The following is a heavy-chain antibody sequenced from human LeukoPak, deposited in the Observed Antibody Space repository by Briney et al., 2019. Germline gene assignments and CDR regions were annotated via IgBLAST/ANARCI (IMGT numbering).Heavy chain of an antibody. CDR2: ISGSGDST. J-gene: IGHJ4*02. D-gene: IGHD3-10*01. CDR1: GFTFSNYA. CDR3: AREGLYGSGSPGYYFDY. Sequence: GGSLRLSCAASGFTFSNYAMRWVRQAPGNGLEWVSGISGSGDSTYYADSVKGRCTISRDNSKNTLYLQMNSLRAEDTAVYYCAREGLYGSGSPGYYFDYWGQGTLVTVSS. V-gene: IGHV3-23*01.